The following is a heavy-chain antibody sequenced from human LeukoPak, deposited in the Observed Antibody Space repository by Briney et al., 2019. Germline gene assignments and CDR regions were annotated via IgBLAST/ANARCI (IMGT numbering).Heavy chain of an antibody. V-gene: IGHV4-59*01. J-gene: IGHJ4*02. CDR3: ARNSGSSGSYYQIDY. Sequence: SETLSLTCTVSGGSISSYYWSWIRQPPGKGLEWIGYIYYSGSTNYNPSLKSRVTISVDTSKNQFSLKLSSVTAADTAVYYCARNSGSSGSYYQIDYWGQGTLVTVSS. D-gene: IGHD3-10*01. CDR1: GGSISSYY. CDR2: IYYSGST.